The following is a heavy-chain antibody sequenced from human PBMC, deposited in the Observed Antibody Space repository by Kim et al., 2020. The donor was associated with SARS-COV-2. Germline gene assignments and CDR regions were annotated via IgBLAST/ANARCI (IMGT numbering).Heavy chain of an antibody. D-gene: IGHD6-19*01. J-gene: IGHJ5*02. Sequence: ASVKVSCKASGYTFTGYYMHWVRQAPGQGLEWMGWINPNSGGTNYAQKFQGRVTMTRDTSISTAYMELSRLRSDDTAVYYCARDLGPGWSNWFDPWGQGTLVTVSS. CDR2: INPNSGGT. CDR3: ARDLGPGWSNWFDP. V-gene: IGHV1-2*02. CDR1: GYTFTGYY.